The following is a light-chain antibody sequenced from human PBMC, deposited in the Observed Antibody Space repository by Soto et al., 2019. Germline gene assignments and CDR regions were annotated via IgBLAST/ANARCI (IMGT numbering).Light chain of an antibody. J-gene: IGKJ2*01. CDR1: QSVNSY. V-gene: IGKV3-11*01. Sequence: PGERATLSCRASQSVNSYLAWYQQKPGQAPRLLIYDASNRATGIPARFSGSGSGTDFTLTISSLEPEDFAVYYCQQRSNWRTFGQGTKLEIK. CDR2: DAS. CDR3: QQRSNWRT.